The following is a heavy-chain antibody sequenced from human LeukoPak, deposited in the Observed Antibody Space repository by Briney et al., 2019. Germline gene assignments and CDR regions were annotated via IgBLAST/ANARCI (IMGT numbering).Heavy chain of an antibody. CDR3: ARVPDLSGWYSLSIDYYGMDV. CDR2: ISSSSSYI. D-gene: IGHD6-19*01. J-gene: IGHJ6*02. V-gene: IGHV3-21*01. Sequence: GGSLRLSCAASGFTFSSYAMHWVRQAPGKGLEWVSSISSSSSYIYYADSVKGRFTISRDNAKNSLYLQMNSLRAEDTAVYYCARVPDLSGWYSLSIDYYGMDVWGQGTTVTVSS. CDR1: GFTFSSYA.